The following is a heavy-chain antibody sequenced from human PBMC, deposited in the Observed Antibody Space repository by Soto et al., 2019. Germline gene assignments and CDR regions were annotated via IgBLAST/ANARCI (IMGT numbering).Heavy chain of an antibody. CDR1: GGSISSYY. V-gene: IGHV4-59*01. CDR2: IYYSGST. CDR3: ACGRVYSYGTMDY. D-gene: IGHD5-18*01. Sequence: QVQLQESGPGLVKPSETLSLTCTVSGGSISSYYWSWIRQPPGKGLEWIGYIYYSGSTNYNPSLTSRVTISVDTSKNQSSLKLSSVTAANTAVYYCACGRVYSYGTMDYWGLGTLVTVSS. J-gene: IGHJ4*02.